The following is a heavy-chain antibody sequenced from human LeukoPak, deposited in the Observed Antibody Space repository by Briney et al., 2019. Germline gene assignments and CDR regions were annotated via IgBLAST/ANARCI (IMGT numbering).Heavy chain of an antibody. CDR1: GFSFSSYW. Sequence: GGSLRLSCAVSGFSFSSYWMTWVRQAPGKGLEWVAKIKEDGSEKYYVDSVKGRFTVSRDNVKNSLFLQMNSLRAEDTAAYYCARLHSAVYYGDAFDIWGQGTMVAVSS. D-gene: IGHD3-10*01. J-gene: IGHJ3*02. CDR3: ARLHSAVYYGDAFDI. CDR2: IKEDGSEK. V-gene: IGHV3-7*03.